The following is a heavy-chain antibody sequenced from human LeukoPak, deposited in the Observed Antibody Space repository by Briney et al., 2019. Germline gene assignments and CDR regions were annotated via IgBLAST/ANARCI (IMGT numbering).Heavy chain of an antibody. J-gene: IGHJ4*02. Sequence: PGGSLRLSCAASGFTFSSYGMHWVRQAPGKGLEWVAFIRYDGSNKYYADSVKGRFTISRDNAKNSLYLQMNSLRAEDAAVYYCARDHPDYGDYVDYWGQGTLVTVSS. CDR3: ARDHPDYGDYVDY. CDR1: GFTFSSYG. D-gene: IGHD4-17*01. CDR2: IRYDGSNK. V-gene: IGHV3-30*02.